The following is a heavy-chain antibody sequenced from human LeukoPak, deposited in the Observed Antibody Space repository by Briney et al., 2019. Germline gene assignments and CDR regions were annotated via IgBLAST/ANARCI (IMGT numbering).Heavy chain of an antibody. D-gene: IGHD2-21*02. CDR2: INSDGSST. CDR3: AREAYCGGDCYNNWFDP. Sequence: GGSLRLSCAASGFTFSSYWMHWVRQAPGKGLVWVSRINSDGSSTSYADSVKGRFTISRDNAKNTLYLQVNSLRAEDTAVYYCAREAYCGGDCYNNWFDPWGQGTLVTVSS. J-gene: IGHJ5*02. V-gene: IGHV3-74*01. CDR1: GFTFSSYW.